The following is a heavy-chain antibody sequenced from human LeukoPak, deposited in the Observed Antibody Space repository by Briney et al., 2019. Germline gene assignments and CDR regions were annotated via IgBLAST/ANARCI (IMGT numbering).Heavy chain of an antibody. CDR1: GFTFSSYE. D-gene: IGHD3-22*01. Sequence: PGGSLRLSCAASGFTFSSYEMNWVRQAPGKGLEWVSYISSSGSTIYYADSVKGRFTISRDNAKNTLYLQMNSLRAEDTAVYYCAYLDYDSSGYPYRGLFDYWGQGTLVTVSS. V-gene: IGHV3-48*03. CDR3: AYLDYDSSGYPYRGLFDY. J-gene: IGHJ4*02. CDR2: ISSSGSTI.